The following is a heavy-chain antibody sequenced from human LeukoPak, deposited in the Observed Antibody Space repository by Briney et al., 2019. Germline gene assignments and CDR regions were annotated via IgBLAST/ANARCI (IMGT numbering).Heavy chain of an antibody. Sequence: ASVTVSFKASGYTFTTHGIAWVRQAPGQGLEWMGWISAHNGNTNYAQSLQGRVTITTDTSTNTAYMELRSLRSDDTAVYYCARDGYFDLWGRGTLVTVSS. CDR2: ISAHNGNT. V-gene: IGHV1-18*01. J-gene: IGHJ2*01. CDR1: GYTFTTHG. CDR3: ARDGYFDL.